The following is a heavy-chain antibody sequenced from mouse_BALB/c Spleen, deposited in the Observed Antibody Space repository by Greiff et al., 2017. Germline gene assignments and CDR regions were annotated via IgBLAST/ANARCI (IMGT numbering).Heavy chain of an antibody. V-gene: IGHV5-12-2*01. CDR1: GFTFSSYT. CDR2: ISNGGGST. D-gene: IGHD2-1*01. CDR3: ARPSYGNYGGFAY. Sequence: EVQGVESGGGLVQPGGSLKLSCAASGFTFSSYTMSWVRQTPEKRLEWVAYISNGGGSTYYPDTVKGRFTISRDNAKNTLYLQMSSLKSEDTAMYYCARPSYGNYGGFAYWGQGTLVTVSA. J-gene: IGHJ3*01.